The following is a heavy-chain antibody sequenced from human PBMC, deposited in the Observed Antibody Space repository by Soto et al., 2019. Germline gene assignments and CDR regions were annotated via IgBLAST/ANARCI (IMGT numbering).Heavy chain of an antibody. D-gene: IGHD7-27*01. V-gene: IGHV3-74*01. CDR2: INSDGSST. Sequence: GGSLRLSCAASGFTFSSYWMHWVRQAPGKGLGWVSRINSDGSSTSYADSVKGRFTISRDNAKNTLYLQMNSLRAEDTAVYYCARGLPPWGSNAFDIWGQGTMVTVSS. CDR3: ARGLPPWGSNAFDI. J-gene: IGHJ3*02. CDR1: GFTFSSYW.